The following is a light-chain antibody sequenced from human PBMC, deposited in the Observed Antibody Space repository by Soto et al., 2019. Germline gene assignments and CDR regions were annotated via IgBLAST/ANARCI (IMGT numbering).Light chain of an antibody. J-gene: IGKJ1*01. V-gene: IGKV3-15*01. Sequence: EIVMTQSPATLSVSPGERATFSCRASQSVSSTLAWYQQKPGQAPRLLIYGASTRATDIPARFSGSGSGTEFTLTISSLQSEDFAVYYCQQYYNWPRTFGQGTKVEIK. CDR2: GAS. CDR3: QQYYNWPRT. CDR1: QSVSST.